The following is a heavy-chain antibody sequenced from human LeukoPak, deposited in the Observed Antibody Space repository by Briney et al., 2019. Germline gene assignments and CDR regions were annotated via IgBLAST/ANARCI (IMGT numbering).Heavy chain of an antibody. Sequence: SVKVSCKASGYTFTSYGISWVRQAPGQGLEWMGGIIPIFGTANYAQKFQGRVTITADGSTSTAYMELSSLRSEDTAVYYCAREPSYGSDYWGQGTLVTVSS. J-gene: IGHJ4*02. CDR2: IIPIFGTA. V-gene: IGHV1-69*13. D-gene: IGHD4-17*01. CDR1: GYTFTSYG. CDR3: AREPSYGSDY.